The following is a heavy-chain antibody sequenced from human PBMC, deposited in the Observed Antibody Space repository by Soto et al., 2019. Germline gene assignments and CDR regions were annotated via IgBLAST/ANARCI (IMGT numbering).Heavy chain of an antibody. CDR2: ISSSGGTT. CDR3: AKMTSVTLRGYFDY. V-gene: IGHV3-23*01. CDR1: GFSSFA. Sequence: PGGSLRLSCTTSGFSSFAMSWVRQAPGKGLEWVAGISSSGGTTIYADSVKGRFTLSRDNSRDTLVLQMNSLRAEDTATYYCAKMTSVTLRGYFDYWGQGTLVTVSS. D-gene: IGHD4-17*01. J-gene: IGHJ4*02.